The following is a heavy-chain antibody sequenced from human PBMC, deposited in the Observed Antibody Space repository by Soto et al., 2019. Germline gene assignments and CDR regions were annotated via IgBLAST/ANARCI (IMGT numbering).Heavy chain of an antibody. D-gene: IGHD4-17*01. V-gene: IGHV4-4*02. CDR1: GGSMSSSNW. Sequence: QVQLQESGPGLVKPLGTLSLNCTVSGGSMSSSNWWNWVRQPPGKGLEWIGEAHLSGRTNYNPSLPSRVTISVDTSKNQFSLKLRSVTAADTDVYYCARSEATVLDYWGQGTLVTVSS. CDR3: ARSEATVLDY. J-gene: IGHJ4*02. CDR2: AHLSGRT.